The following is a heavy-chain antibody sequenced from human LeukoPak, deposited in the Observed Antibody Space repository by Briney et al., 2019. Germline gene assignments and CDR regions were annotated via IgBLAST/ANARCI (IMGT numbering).Heavy chain of an antibody. J-gene: IGHJ5*02. CDR2: ISSSSNYI. V-gene: IGHV3-21*01. D-gene: IGHD1-14*01. CDR3: VRIPNRANLPTWFDP. CDR1: GFTFSSST. Sequence: GGSLRLSCAASGFTFSSSTMNWVRQAPGKGLEWVSSISSSSNYIYYADSVKGRFTISSDNAKTSLYLQMNSLRADDTAVYYCVRIPNRANLPTWFDPWGQGTLVTVSS.